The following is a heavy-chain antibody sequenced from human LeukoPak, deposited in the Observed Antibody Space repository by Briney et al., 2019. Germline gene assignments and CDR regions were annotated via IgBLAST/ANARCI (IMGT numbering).Heavy chain of an antibody. CDR3: TTNDAFDI. J-gene: IGHJ3*02. CDR2: IKTKIDGNGGTT. CDR1: GFTFSSYG. V-gene: IGHV3-15*01. Sequence: GRSLRLSCAASGFTFSSYGMHWVRQAPGKGLEWVGRIKTKIDGNGGTTDYAAPVKGRFTISRDDSKNTLYLQMNSLETEDTAVYYCTTNDAFDIWGQGTMVTVSS.